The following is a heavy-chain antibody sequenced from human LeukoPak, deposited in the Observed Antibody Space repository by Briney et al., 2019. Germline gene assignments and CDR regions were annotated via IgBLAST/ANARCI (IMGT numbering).Heavy chain of an antibody. V-gene: IGHV3-7*01. CDR1: GFTFSSYS. Sequence: GGSLRLSCAASGFTFSSYSMNWVRQAPGKGLEWVANIRQDGSEKYYVDSVKGRFTISRDNAENSLYLQMNSLRAEDTAVYHCARRDSSGWPIFDYWGQGTLVTVSS. CDR2: IRQDGSEK. J-gene: IGHJ4*02. CDR3: ARRDSSGWPIFDY. D-gene: IGHD6-19*01.